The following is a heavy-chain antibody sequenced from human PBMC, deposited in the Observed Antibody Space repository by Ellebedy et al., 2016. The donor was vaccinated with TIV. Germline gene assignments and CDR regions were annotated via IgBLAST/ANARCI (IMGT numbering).Heavy chain of an antibody. J-gene: IGHJ4*02. CDR1: GYNFNSYG. V-gene: IGHV1-18*01. CDR3: ARPSYFSGGYFFDY. CDR2: INTVNNNT. D-gene: IGHD3-10*01. Sequence: ASVKVSCXTSGYNFNSYGISWVRQAPGQGLEWMGWINTVNNNTNYAHKFQGRVTMTTATSASTAYLELRSLTSDDTAVYYCARPSYFSGGYFFDYWGQGTLITVSS.